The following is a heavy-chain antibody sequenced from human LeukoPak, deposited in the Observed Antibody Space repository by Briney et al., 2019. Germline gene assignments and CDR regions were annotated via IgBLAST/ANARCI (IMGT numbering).Heavy chain of an antibody. CDR2: IDPSDSYT. J-gene: IGHJ5*02. CDR3: ARHMGGGLGWLEP. D-gene: IGHD2-15*01. CDR1: GYSFTSYW. V-gene: IGHV5-10-1*01. Sequence: GESLKISCEGSGYSFTSYWISCVRERPGEGLEWMGKIDPSDSYTNYSPSLQGHVTISADKSIRTAYLQWSSLKASDIAMYYCARHMGGGLGWLEPWGQGTLVTV.